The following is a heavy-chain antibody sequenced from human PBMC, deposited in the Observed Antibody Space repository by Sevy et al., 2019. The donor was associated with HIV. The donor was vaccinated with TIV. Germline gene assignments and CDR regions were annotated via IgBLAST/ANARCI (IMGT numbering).Heavy chain of an antibody. CDR2: IWDDGSNK. D-gene: IGHD4-4*01. CDR1: GFTFSSYG. J-gene: IGHJ4*02. Sequence: GGSLRLSCAASGFTFSSYGMHWVRQAPGKGLEWVAVIWDDGSNKYYADSVKGRFTISRDNSKNTLYLQMNRLRAEDTAVYYCARERTTVTTWYYFDYWGQGTLVTVSS. V-gene: IGHV3-33*01. CDR3: ARERTTVTTWYYFDY.